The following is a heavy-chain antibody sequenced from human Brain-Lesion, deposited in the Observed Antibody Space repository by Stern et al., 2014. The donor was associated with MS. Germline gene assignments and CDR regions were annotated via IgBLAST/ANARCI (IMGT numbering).Heavy chain of an antibody. J-gene: IGHJ6*02. CDR1: GYIFTGYY. CDR2: INPNTGGT. CDR3: ARDQRGITIFGVVTDYYYLGMDV. Sequence: VQLVQSGAEVKKPGASVKVSCKTSGYIFTGYYIHWVRQATAQGLEWMAWINPNTGGTKYAQKFQGRVTMSRDTSISTAYVELSSLTSDDTAVYYCARDQRGITIFGVVTDYYYLGMDVWGQGTTVTVSS. D-gene: IGHD3-3*01. V-gene: IGHV1-2*02.